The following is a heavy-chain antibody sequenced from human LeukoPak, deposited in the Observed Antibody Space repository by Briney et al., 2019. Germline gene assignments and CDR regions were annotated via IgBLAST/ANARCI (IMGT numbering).Heavy chain of an antibody. CDR2: INHSGST. J-gene: IGHJ5*02. V-gene: IGHV4-34*01. D-gene: IGHD2-2*01. CDR1: GFTFSSYG. CDR3: ARFGRRKWVVVPAARFDP. Sequence: GTLRLSCAASGFTFSSYGMSWIRQPPGKGLGWIGEINHSGSTNYNPSLKSRVTISVDTSKNQFSLKLSSVTAADTAVYYCARFGRRKWVVVPAARFDPWGQGTLVTVSS.